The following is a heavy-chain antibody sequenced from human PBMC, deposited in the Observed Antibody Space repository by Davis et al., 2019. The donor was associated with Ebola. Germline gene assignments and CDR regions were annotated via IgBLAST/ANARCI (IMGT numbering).Heavy chain of an antibody. D-gene: IGHD2-2*01. CDR3: ARVEVYCSSTSCYSYYYYGMDV. V-gene: IGHV3-7*01. Sequence: GESLKISCAASGFTFSSYWMSWVRQAPGKGLEWVANIKQDGSEKYYVDSVKGRFTISRDNAKNSLYLQMNSLRAEDTAVYYCARVEVYCSSTSCYSYYYYGMDVWGQGTTVTVSS. CDR2: IKQDGSEK. CDR1: GFTFSSYW. J-gene: IGHJ6*02.